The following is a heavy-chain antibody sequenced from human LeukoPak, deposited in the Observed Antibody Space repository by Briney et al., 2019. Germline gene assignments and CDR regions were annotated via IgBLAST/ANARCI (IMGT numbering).Heavy chain of an antibody. D-gene: IGHD6-19*01. CDR3: ARRLGNGSGWYVGAFDI. CDR1: GGSISSYS. V-gene: IGHV4-59*01. J-gene: IGHJ3*02. Sequence: PSETLSLTCTVSGGSISSYSWSWIRQPPGKGLEWIGYIYYSGSTNYNPSLKSRVPISVDTSKNQFSLKLSSVTAADTAVYDCARRLGNGSGWYVGAFDIWGQGTMVSVSS. CDR2: IYYSGST.